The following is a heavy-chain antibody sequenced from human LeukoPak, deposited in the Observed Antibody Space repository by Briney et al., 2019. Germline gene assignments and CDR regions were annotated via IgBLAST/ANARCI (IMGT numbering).Heavy chain of an antibody. D-gene: IGHD5-24*01. V-gene: IGHV4-59*12. CDR2: IYYSGST. CDR3: ARDSPKWLRKDYYYYGMDV. CDR1: GGSISSYY. J-gene: IGHJ6*02. Sequence: RTSETLSLTCTVSGGSISSYYWSWIRQPPGKGLEWIGYIYYSGSTNYNPSLKSRVTISVDTSKNQFSLKLSSVTAADTAVYYCARDSPKWLRKDYYYYGMDVWGQGTTVTVSS.